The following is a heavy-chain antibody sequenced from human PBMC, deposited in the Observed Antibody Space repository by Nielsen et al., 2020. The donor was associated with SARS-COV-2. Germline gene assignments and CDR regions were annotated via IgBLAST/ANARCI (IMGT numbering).Heavy chain of an antibody. CDR3: ARGKLTATVFNYYYGMDV. J-gene: IGHJ6*02. V-gene: IGHV1-8*01. Sequence: ASVKVSCKASGYTFTSYDINWVRQATGQGLEWMGWMNPNSGNTGYAQKFQGRVTMTRNASISTAYMELSSLRPEDTAVYYCARGKLTATVFNYYYGMDVWGQGTTVTVSS. CDR2: MNPNSGNT. D-gene: IGHD3-3*01. CDR1: GYTFTSYD.